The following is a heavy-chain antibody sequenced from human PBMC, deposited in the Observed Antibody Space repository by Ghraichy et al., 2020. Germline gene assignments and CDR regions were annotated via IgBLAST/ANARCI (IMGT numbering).Heavy chain of an antibody. J-gene: IGHJ6*02. D-gene: IGHD3-9*01. CDR2: IYYSGST. V-gene: IGHV4-59*01. CDR3: ARTNYDILTGPIKDGAYPRYYYYYGMDV. Sequence: SETLSLTCTVSGGSISSYYWSWIRQPPGKGLEWIGYIYYSGSTNYNPSLKSRVTISVDTSKNQFSLKLSSVTAADTAVYYCARTNYDILTGPIKDGAYPRYYYYYGMDVWGQGTTVTVSS. CDR1: GGSISSYY.